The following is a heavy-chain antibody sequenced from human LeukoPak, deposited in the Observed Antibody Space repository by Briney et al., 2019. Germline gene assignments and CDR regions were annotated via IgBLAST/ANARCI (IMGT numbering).Heavy chain of an antibody. J-gene: IGHJ4*02. CDR2: IYYSGST. CDR1: GGSISSYY. Sequence: PSETLSLTCTVSGGSISSYYWSRIRQPPGKGLEWIGYIYYSGSTKYNPSLTGRVTISVDTSKNQFSLNLSSVTAADTAVYYCARADMATNPFDYWGQGTLVTVSS. D-gene: IGHD5-24*01. CDR3: ARADMATNPFDY. V-gene: IGHV4-59*01.